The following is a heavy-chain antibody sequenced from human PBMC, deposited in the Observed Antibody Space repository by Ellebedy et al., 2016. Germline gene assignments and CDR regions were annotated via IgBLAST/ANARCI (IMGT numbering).Heavy chain of an antibody. Sequence: GESLKISXKGSGYSFTSYWIGWVRQMPGKGLEWMGIIYPGDSDTRYSPSFQGQVTISADKSISTAYLQWSSLKASDTAMYYCARQSSGYYYYMDVWGKGTTVTVSS. V-gene: IGHV5-51*01. CDR1: GYSFTSYW. D-gene: IGHD6-19*01. J-gene: IGHJ6*03. CDR3: ARQSSGYYYYMDV. CDR2: IYPGDSDT.